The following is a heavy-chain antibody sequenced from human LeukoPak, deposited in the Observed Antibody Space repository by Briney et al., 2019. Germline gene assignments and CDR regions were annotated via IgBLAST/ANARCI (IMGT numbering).Heavy chain of an antibody. D-gene: IGHD3-10*01. CDR2: IYYSGST. V-gene: IGHV4-59*01. CDR3: ARAALWFGEANWFDP. J-gene: IGHJ5*02. CDR1: GGSISSYY. Sequence: SETLSLTCTVSGGSISSYYWSWIRQPPGKGLEWIGYIYYSGSTNYNPSLKSRVTISVDTSKNQFSLKLSSVTAADTAVYYCARAALWFGEANWFDPWGQEPWSPSPQ.